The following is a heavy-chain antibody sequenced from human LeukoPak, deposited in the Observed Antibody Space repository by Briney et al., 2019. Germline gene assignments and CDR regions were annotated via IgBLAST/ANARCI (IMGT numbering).Heavy chain of an antibody. J-gene: IGHJ4*02. D-gene: IGHD5-18*01. V-gene: IGHV1-18*04. Sequence: ASVKVSCKASGYTFTGYYMHWVRQAPGQGLEWMGWISAYNGNTNYAQKLQGRVTMTTDTSTSTAYMELRSLRSDDTAVYYCARGPGTAMPFDYWGQGTLVTVSS. CDR1: GYTFTGYY. CDR3: ARGPGTAMPFDY. CDR2: ISAYNGNT.